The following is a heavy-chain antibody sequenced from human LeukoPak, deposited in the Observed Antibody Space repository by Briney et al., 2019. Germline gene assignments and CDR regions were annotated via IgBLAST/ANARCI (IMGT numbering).Heavy chain of an antibody. CDR3: ARSPIGGYDSSGYLNYYFDY. D-gene: IGHD3-22*01. J-gene: IGHJ4*02. CDR2: IYYSGST. V-gene: IGHV4-31*03. CDR1: GGSISSGGYY. Sequence: YQTLPHTLTVSGGSISSGGYYWSCIRQHPGKGLEWIGYIYYSGSTYYNPSLKSRVTISVDTSKNQFSLKLSSVTAADTAVYYCARSPIGGYDSSGYLNYYFDYWGQGALGTLSS.